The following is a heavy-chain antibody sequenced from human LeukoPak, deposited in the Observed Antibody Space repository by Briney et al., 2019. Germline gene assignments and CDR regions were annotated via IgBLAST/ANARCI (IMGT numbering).Heavy chain of an antibody. CDR2: ISYDGRNK. D-gene: IGHD5-18*01. CDR1: GFTFSSYG. J-gene: IGHJ4*02. Sequence: HPGGSLRLSCAASGFTFSSYGMHWVRQAPGKGLEWVAGISYDGRNKEYVDSVKGRFTISRDNSKNTLYLQMNSLRAEDTAVYNCAKDRGYSHSFDYWGQGTLVTVSS. V-gene: IGHV3-30*18. CDR3: AKDRGYSHSFDY.